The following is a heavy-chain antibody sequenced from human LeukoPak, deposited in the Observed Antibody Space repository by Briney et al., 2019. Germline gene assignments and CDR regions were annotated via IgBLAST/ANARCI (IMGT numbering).Heavy chain of an antibody. Sequence: PGGSLRLSCAASGFTFSRYAMSWVRQAPGKGLEWVSDISSGGDNTYADSVKGRFTISRDNSKNTRYLQMNSLRAEDTAVYYCAKRQGVTASGVDYWGQGTLVTVSS. J-gene: IGHJ4*02. CDR2: ISSGGDNT. V-gene: IGHV3-23*01. D-gene: IGHD6-13*01. CDR3: AKRQGVTASGVDY. CDR1: GFTFSRYA.